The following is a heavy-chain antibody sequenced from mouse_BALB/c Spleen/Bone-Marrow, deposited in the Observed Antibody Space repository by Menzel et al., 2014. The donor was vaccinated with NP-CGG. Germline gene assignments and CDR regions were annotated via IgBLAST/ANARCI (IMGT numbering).Heavy chain of an antibody. J-gene: IGHJ2*01. CDR1: GFTFSSFG. CDR2: ISSGSSNI. CDR3: TRGGNWDDFDY. Sequence: EVKLMESGGGLVQPGGSRKLSCAASGFTFSSFGMHWVRQAPGKGLEWVAYISSGSSNIYYEDTVKGRFTISRDNPKNTLFLQMTSLRSEDTAMYYCTRGGNWDDFDYWGQGTTLTVSS. D-gene: IGHD4-1*01. V-gene: IGHV5-17*02.